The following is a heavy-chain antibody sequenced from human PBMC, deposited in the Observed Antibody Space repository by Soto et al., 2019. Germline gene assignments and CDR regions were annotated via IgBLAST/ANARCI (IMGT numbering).Heavy chain of an antibody. V-gene: IGHV3-23*01. CDR3: AKAIPVLAAPAAHFDY. CDR1: GFTFSSYA. D-gene: IGHD2-15*01. CDR2: ISGSGGST. Sequence: EVQLLESGGGLVQPGGSLRLSCAASGFTFSSYAMSWVRQAPGKGLEWVSAISGSGGSTYYADSVKGRFTISRDNSKNTLYRQMNSLRAEDTAVYYCAKAIPVLAAPAAHFDYWGQGTLVTVSS. J-gene: IGHJ4*02.